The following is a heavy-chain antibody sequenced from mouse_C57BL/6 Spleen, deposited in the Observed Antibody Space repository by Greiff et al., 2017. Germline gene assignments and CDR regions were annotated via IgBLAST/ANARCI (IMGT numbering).Heavy chain of an antibody. CDR2: IYPRSGNT. V-gene: IGHV1-81*01. J-gene: IGHJ4*01. Sequence: VQLQQSGAELARPGASVKLSCKASGYTFTSYGISWVKQRTGQGLEWIGEIYPRSGNTYYNEKFKGKATLTADKSSSTAYMELRSLTSEDSAVYFCAREGVYYDYDHAMDYWGQGTSVTVSS. CDR3: AREGVYYDYDHAMDY. CDR1: GYTFTSYG. D-gene: IGHD2-4*01.